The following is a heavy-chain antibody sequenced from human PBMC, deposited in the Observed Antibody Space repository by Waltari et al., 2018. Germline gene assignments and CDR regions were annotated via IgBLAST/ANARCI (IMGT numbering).Heavy chain of an antibody. V-gene: IGHV1-3*01. Sequence: QVQLVQSGAEVKKPGASVKVSCKASGYTFTSYAMHWVRQAPGQRLEWMGWINAGKGKKKYSQKFQGRVTITRYTSASTAYMERSSLSSEDTAVYYCARQPPESYGSGTHYYMDVWGKGTTGTV. CDR1: GYTFTSYA. D-gene: IGHD3-10*01. J-gene: IGHJ6*03. CDR3: ARQPPESYGSGTHYYMDV. CDR2: INAGKGKK.